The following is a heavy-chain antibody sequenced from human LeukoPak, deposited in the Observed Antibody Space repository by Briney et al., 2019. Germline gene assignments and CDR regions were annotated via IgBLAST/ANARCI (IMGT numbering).Heavy chain of an antibody. Sequence: GGSLRLSCAASGFTFSSYGMHWVRQAPGKGLEWVAVISYDGSNKYYADSVKGRFTISRDNSENTLYLQMDSLRAEDTAVYYCAKKGEMGVVPAALDYWGQGTLVTVSS. CDR1: GFTFSSYG. V-gene: IGHV3-30*18. CDR2: ISYDGSNK. J-gene: IGHJ4*02. D-gene: IGHD2-2*01. CDR3: AKKGEMGVVPAALDY.